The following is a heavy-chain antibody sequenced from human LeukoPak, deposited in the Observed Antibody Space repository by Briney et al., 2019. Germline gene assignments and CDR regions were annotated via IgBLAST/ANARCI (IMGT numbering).Heavy chain of an antibody. V-gene: IGHV3-48*04. Sequence: GGSLRLSCAASGFTFSSYSMNWVRQAPGEGLEWVSYISSSSSTIYYADSVKGRFTISRDNAKNSLYLQMNSLRAEDTAVYYCARTTVDYYYYYYGMDVWGQGTTVTVSS. J-gene: IGHJ6*02. D-gene: IGHD4-23*01. CDR3: ARTTVDYYYYYYGMDV. CDR2: ISSSSSTI. CDR1: GFTFSSYS.